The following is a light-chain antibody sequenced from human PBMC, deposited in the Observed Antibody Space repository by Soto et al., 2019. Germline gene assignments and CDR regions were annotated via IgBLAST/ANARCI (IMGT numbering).Light chain of an antibody. CDR1: RSDIGSNS. Sequence: QSVLTQPPSASGTPGQTVIISCSGSRSDIGSNSVNWYQHLPGTAPKLLIYNNNQRPSGVPDRFSGSKSGTSASLAISGLQSEDEADYYCAAFDDSVSGPVFGGGTKLTVL. CDR3: AAFDDSVSGPV. J-gene: IGLJ3*02. CDR2: NNN. V-gene: IGLV1-44*01.